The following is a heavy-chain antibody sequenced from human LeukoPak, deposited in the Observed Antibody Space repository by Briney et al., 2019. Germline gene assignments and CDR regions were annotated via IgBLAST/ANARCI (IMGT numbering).Heavy chain of an antibody. Sequence: SQTLSLTCAISGDSVSSDSAAWNCIRQSPSRGLEWLGRTYYRSKWYNDYAVSVKSRITINPDTSKNQFSLQLNSVTPEDTAVYYCGRDRNWKYGMDVWGQGTTVTVSS. CDR3: GRDRNWKYGMDV. D-gene: IGHD1-1*01. CDR1: GDSVSSDSAA. V-gene: IGHV6-1*01. J-gene: IGHJ6*02. CDR2: TYYRSKWYN.